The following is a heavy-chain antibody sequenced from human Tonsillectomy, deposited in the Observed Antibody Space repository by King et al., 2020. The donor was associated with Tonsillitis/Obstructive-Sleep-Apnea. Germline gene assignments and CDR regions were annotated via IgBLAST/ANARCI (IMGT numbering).Heavy chain of an antibody. CDR3: ARGEVVVASYYFDY. CDR2: INPNSGGT. Sequence: QLVQSGAEAKKPGASVKVSCKASGYTFTGYYMHWVRQAPGQGLEWMGWINPNSGGTKYAQKFQGWVTMTRDTSISTAYMELSRLRSDDTAVYYCARGEVVVASYYFDYWGQGTLVTVSS. J-gene: IGHJ4*02. CDR1: GYTFTGYY. V-gene: IGHV1-2*04. D-gene: IGHD2-15*01.